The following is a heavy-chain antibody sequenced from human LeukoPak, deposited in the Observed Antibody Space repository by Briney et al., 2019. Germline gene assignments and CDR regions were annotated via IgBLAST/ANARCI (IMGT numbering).Heavy chain of an antibody. V-gene: IGHV3-21*01. Sequence: GGSLRLSCAASGFTFSSYSMNWVCQAPGKGLEWVSSISSSSSYIYYADSVKGRFTISRDNAKNSLYLQMNSLRAEDTAVYYCARSPTLYNWFDPWGQGTLVTVSS. J-gene: IGHJ5*02. CDR1: GFTFSSYS. CDR2: ISSSSSYI. CDR3: ARSPTLYNWFDP.